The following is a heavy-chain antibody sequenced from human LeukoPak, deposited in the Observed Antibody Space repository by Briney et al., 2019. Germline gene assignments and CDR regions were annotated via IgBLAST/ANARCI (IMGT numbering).Heavy chain of an antibody. J-gene: IGHJ4*02. CDR2: ISTYYGNT. Sequence: ASVNVSCKASGYTFTSYGFSWVRQAPGQGLEWMGWISTYYGNTNYAQKLQDRVTMTTDTSTSTAYMELTSLRSDDTAVYYCARVYSTNYYGSGDRPFLFDYWGQGTVAAVSS. CDR3: ARVYSTNYYGSGDRPFLFDY. CDR1: GYTFTSYG. D-gene: IGHD3-10*01. V-gene: IGHV1-18*01.